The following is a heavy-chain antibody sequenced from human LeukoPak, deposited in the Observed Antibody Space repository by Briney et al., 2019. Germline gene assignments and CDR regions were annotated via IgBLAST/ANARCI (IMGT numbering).Heavy chain of an antibody. Sequence: SETLSLTCTVSGGSISSSTYYWGWIRPPPGKGLEWIGSIYYSGSTYYNPSLQSRVTISVDTSKNQFSLKLSSVAAADTAVYYCARSSVTTWVGDFDYWGQGTLVTVSS. CDR3: ARSSVTTWVGDFDY. CDR2: IYYSGST. J-gene: IGHJ4*02. CDR1: GGSISSSTYY. V-gene: IGHV4-39*01. D-gene: IGHD4-17*01.